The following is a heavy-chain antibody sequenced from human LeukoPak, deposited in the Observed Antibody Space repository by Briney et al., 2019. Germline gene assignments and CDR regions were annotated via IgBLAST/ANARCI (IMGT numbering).Heavy chain of an antibody. V-gene: IGHV3-48*01. Sequence: GGSLRLSCAASGFTFSSYSMNWVRQAPGKGLEWVSYISSGSSTIYYADSVKGRFTISRDNAKNSLYLQMNSLRAEDTAVYYCARELRFLEWLNWYFDLCGRGTLVTVSS. J-gene: IGHJ2*01. CDR1: GFTFSSYS. CDR3: ARELRFLEWLNWYFDL. CDR2: ISSGSSTI. D-gene: IGHD3-3*01.